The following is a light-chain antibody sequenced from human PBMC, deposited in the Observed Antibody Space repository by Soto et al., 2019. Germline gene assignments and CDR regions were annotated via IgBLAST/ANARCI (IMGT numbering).Light chain of an antibody. J-gene: IGLJ3*02. Sequence: QSVLTQPPSVSGAPGQRVTISCTGSSSNIGAGYDVHWYQQLPGTAPKLLIYDNNNRPSGVPDRFSGSKSGTSASLAITGLQAEDEADYYCQSYDSSLSSWVFGGETKLTVL. CDR1: SSNIGAGYD. CDR3: QSYDSSLSSWV. CDR2: DNN. V-gene: IGLV1-40*01.